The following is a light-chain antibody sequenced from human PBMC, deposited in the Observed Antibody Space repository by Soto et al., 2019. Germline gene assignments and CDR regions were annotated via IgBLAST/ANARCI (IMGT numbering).Light chain of an antibody. CDR3: SSYSSSSTLV. V-gene: IGLV2-14*01. CDR1: SSDVGGYNF. Sequence: QSALTQPASVSGSPGQSITVFCTGTSSDVGGYNFVSWYQQHPGKAPKLMIYDVSHRPSGVSNRFSGSKSGNTASLTISGLLAEDEADYYCSSYSSSSTLVFGSGTKLTVL. CDR2: DVS. J-gene: IGLJ1*01.